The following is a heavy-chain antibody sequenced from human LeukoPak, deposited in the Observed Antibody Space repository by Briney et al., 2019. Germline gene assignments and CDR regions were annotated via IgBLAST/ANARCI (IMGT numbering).Heavy chain of an antibody. J-gene: IGHJ6*03. CDR3: ARGALRRGYYYYYYMDV. Sequence: SVKVSCKASGGTFSSYAISWVRQAPGQGLEWMGGIIPIFGTANYAQKFQGRVTITADKSTSTAYMELSSLRSEDTAVYYCARGALRRGYYYYYYMDVWGKGTTVTVSS. CDR1: GGTFSSYA. CDR2: IIPIFGTA. D-gene: IGHD3-10*01. V-gene: IGHV1-69*06.